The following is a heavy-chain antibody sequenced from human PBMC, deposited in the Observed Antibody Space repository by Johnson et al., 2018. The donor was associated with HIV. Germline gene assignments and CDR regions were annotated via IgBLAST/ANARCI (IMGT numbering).Heavy chain of an antibody. J-gene: IGHJ3*02. Sequence: VQLVESGGGLVQPGGSLRLSCAASGFTVSTNYMSWVRQAPGKGLEWVSVIYSGGSTYYADSVKGRFTISRDNSKNTLYLHMNSLRAEDTAVYYGARDRTGMGDAVESFEIWGQGTKVNVTS. D-gene: IGHD1-14*01. CDR3: ARDRTGMGDAVESFEI. CDR2: IYSGGST. CDR1: GFTVSTNY. V-gene: IGHV3-66*01.